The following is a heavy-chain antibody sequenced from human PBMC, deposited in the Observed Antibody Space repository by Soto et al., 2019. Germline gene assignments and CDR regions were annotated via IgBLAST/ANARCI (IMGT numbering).Heavy chain of an antibody. J-gene: IGHJ4*02. CDR3: ARAALDDFWSGYHPYFDY. D-gene: IGHD3-3*01. Sequence: QVQLQESGPGLVKPSETLSLTCTVSGGSISSYYWSWIRQPPGKGLEWIGYIYYSGSTNYNPSLKSRVTISVDTSKNQFSLKLSSVTAADTAVYYCARAALDDFWSGYHPYFDYWGQGTLVTVSS. V-gene: IGHV4-59*01. CDR1: GGSISSYY. CDR2: IYYSGST.